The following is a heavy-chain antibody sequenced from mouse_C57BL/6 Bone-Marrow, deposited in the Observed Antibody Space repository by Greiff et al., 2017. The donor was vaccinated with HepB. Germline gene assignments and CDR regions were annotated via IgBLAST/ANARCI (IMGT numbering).Heavy chain of an antibody. D-gene: IGHD1-1*01. Sequence: VKLVESGPGLVAPSQSLSITCTVSGFSFTSYAISWVRQPPGKGLEWLGVIWTGGGTNYNSALKSRLSISKDNSKSQVFLKMNSLQTDDTARYYCASYYYGSSPFAYWGQGTLVTVSA. CDR1: GFSFTSYA. J-gene: IGHJ3*01. V-gene: IGHV2-9-1*01. CDR2: IWTGGGT. CDR3: ASYYYGSSPFAY.